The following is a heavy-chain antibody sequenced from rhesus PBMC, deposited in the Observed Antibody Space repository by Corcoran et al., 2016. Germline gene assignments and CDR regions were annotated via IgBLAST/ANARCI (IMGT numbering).Heavy chain of an antibody. Sequence: EVQLVESGGGLVQPGGSLRLSCTGSGFTFGRYYMYWVRQAPGTGLEWVSAINTGGGSTWYTDSVKGRFTISKENAKNTRYLQMDSLRAEDTAVYYCARDPGFWTGQFDYWGQGVLVTVSS. D-gene: IGHD3-3*01. CDR1: GFTFGRYY. CDR2: INTGGGST. J-gene: IGHJ4*01. CDR3: ARDPGFWTGQFDY. V-gene: IGHV3-8*01.